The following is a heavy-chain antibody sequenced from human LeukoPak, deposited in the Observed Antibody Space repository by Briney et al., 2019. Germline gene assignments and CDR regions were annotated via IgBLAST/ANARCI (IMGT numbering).Heavy chain of an antibody. CDR2: IRYDGSNK. CDR1: GFTFSSYG. V-gene: IGHV3-30*02. CDR3: AREATPHEEAGFDY. Sequence: GGSLRLSCAASGFTFSSYGMHWVRQAPGKGLEWVAFIRYDGSNKYYADSVKGRFTISRDNSKNTLYLQMNSLRAEDTAVYYCAREATPHEEAGFDYWGQGTLVTVSS. J-gene: IGHJ4*02.